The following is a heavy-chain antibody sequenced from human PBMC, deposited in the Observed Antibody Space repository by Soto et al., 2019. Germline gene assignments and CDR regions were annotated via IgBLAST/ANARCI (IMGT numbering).Heavy chain of an antibody. J-gene: IGHJ6*02. CDR2: ISYDEIDK. V-gene: IGHV3-30*18. CDR3: AKDSGYQLPDNYFYYGLDV. Sequence: QGQLVESGGGWVQPGRSLKLSCPASGFTFITNAIHGVPQIPGRGLGWVEAISYDEIDKKYASSVKGRFTVSRDNVRNTLSLQMNSLRPEDTAVYYCAKDSGYQLPDNYFYYGLDVWGQGTTVTVSS. D-gene: IGHD2-2*01. CDR1: GFTFITNA.